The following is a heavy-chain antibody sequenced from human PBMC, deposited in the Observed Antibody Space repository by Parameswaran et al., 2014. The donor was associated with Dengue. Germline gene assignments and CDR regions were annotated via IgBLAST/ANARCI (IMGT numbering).Heavy chain of an antibody. Sequence: KWIRQPPGKGLEWVSYISSSSSTIYYADSVKGRFTISRDNAKNSLYLQMNSLRAEDTAVYYCASRGYSGYNDGPLGYWGQGTLVTVSS. CDR3: ASRGYSGYNDGPLGY. V-gene: IGHV3-48*04. D-gene: IGHD5-12*01. J-gene: IGHJ4*02. CDR2: ISSSSSTI.